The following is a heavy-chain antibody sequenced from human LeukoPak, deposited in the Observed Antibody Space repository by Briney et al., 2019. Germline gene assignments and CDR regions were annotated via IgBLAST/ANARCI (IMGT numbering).Heavy chain of an antibody. CDR3: ARDNVWGSYRYTDYFDY. Sequence: GGSLRLSCAASGFTFSSSGMHWVRQAPGKGLEWVAVISYDGSNKYYADSVKGRFTISRDNSRNTLYLQMNSLRAEDTAVYYCARDNVWGSYRYTDYFDYWGQGTLVTVSS. D-gene: IGHD3-16*02. J-gene: IGHJ4*02. V-gene: IGHV3-30*19. CDR1: GFTFSSSG. CDR2: ISYDGSNK.